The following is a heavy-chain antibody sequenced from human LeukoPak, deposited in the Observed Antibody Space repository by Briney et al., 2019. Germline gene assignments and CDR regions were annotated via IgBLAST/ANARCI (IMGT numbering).Heavy chain of an antibody. D-gene: IGHD6-19*01. CDR1: GFTFSSYD. Sequence: GGSLRLSCAASGFTFSSYDMTWVRQAPGKGLEWVSYISNSGNTIYYADSVKGRFTISRDNSLFLQMNSLRAEDTAVFYCAREDTSGWYGVDYWGQGTLVTVSS. J-gene: IGHJ4*02. V-gene: IGHV3-48*03. CDR3: AREDTSGWYGVDY. CDR2: ISNSGNTI.